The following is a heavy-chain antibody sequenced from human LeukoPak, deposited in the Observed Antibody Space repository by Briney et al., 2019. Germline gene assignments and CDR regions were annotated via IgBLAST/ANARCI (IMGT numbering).Heavy chain of an antibody. D-gene: IGHD3-22*01. J-gene: IGHJ4*02. CDR2: ISSSSSYI. CDR1: GFTFSSYS. V-gene: IGHV3-21*01. CDR3: AGDSSGYYPYYFDY. Sequence: GGSLGLSCAASGFTFSSYSMNWVRQGPGKGLEWVSSISSSSSYIYYADSVKGRFTISRDNAKNSLYPQMNRLRAEDTAVYYCAGDSSGYYPYYFDYWGQGTLVTVSS.